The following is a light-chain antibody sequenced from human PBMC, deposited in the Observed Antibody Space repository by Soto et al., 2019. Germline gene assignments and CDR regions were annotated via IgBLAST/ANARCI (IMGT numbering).Light chain of an antibody. CDR2: DAS. CDR1: QSVSSS. V-gene: IGKV3-11*01. Sequence: EIVLTQSPVTLSLSPGERATLSCMASQSVSSSLAWCQQKPGQAPRLLIYDASNRATGIPARFSGSGSGTDFTLTISSLEPEDFAVYYCQQRKNWQVTCGQGTRREIK. J-gene: IGKJ5*01. CDR3: QQRKNWQVT.